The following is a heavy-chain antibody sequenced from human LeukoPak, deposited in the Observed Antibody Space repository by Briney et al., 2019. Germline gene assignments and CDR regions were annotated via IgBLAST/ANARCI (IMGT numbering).Heavy chain of an antibody. Sequence: PSETLSLTCTVSGGSISSGSYFWSWIRQPAGKGLEWIGYIYYSGSTNYNPSLKSRVTISVDTSKNQFSLKLSSVTAADTAVYYCAREYLPDILTGPRFDPWGQGTLVTVSS. CDR2: IYYSGST. CDR1: GGSISSGSYF. CDR3: AREYLPDILTGPRFDP. J-gene: IGHJ5*02. D-gene: IGHD3-9*01. V-gene: IGHV4-61*10.